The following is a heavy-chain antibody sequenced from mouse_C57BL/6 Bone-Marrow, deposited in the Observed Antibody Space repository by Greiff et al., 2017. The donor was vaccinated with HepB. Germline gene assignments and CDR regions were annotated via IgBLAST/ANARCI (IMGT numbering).Heavy chain of an antibody. CDR3: ARGGPSTVVATDY. Sequence: VKLVESGAELARPGASVKLSCKASGYTFTSYGISWVKQRTGQGLEWIGEIYPRSGNTYYNEKFKGKATLTADKSSSTAYMELRSLTSEDSAVYFCARGGPSTVVATDYWGQGTTLTVSS. CDR1: GYTFTSYG. V-gene: IGHV1-81*01. CDR2: IYPRSGNT. J-gene: IGHJ2*01. D-gene: IGHD1-1*01.